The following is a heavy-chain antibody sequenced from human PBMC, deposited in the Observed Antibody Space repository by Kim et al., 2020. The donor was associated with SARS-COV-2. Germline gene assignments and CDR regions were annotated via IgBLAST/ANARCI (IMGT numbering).Heavy chain of an antibody. CDR3: ARGLGGSELFDQ. D-gene: IGHD6-25*01. J-gene: IGHJ4*02. Sequence: GGSLRLSCAASGFTFSNYVFHWVRQGPGKGLEWVAAVSYDGSNQWHADSLKGRFLISRDNSKNTLYLQMNSLRAEDTAVYYCARGLGGSELFDQWGQGTLVTVSS. V-gene: IGHV3-30-3*01. CDR2: VSYDGSNQ. CDR1: GFTFSNYV.